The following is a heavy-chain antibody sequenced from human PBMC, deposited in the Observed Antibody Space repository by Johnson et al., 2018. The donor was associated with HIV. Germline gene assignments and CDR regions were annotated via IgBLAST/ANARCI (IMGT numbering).Heavy chain of an antibody. V-gene: IGHV3-66*02. J-gene: IGHJ3*02. CDR1: GFTVSSNY. CDR3: AKDHDYGDAFDI. D-gene: IGHD4-17*01. Sequence: VQLVESGGGVVQPGRSLRLSCAASGFTVSSNYMSWVRQAPGQGLEWVSYISSSGSTLYYADSVTGRFTISRDTSKNTLFLQMNSLRAEDTAVYYCAKDHDYGDAFDIWGQGTMVTVSS. CDR2: ISSSGSTL.